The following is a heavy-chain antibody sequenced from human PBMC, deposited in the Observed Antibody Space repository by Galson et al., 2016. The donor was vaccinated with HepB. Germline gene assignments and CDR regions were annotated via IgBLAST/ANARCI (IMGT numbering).Heavy chain of an antibody. Sequence: PALVKPTQTLTLTCTFSGFSLDTDTVAVGWIRQPPGKALEWLTLLYYSGDKRYNPSLRNRITITGDASKNQVLLTMTNLDPLDTATYYCAHSKRLGVFTLFDSWGQGSLVTVSS. CDR3: AHSKRLGVFTLFDS. J-gene: IGHJ4*02. CDR1: GFSLDTDTVA. D-gene: IGHD7-27*01. CDR2: LYYSGDK. V-gene: IGHV2-5*01.